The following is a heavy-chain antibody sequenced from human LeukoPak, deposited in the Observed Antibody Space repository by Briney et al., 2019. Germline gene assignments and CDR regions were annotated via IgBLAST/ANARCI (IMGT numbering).Heavy chain of an antibody. CDR1: GGSFTNCP. V-gene: IGHV1-69*13. CDR2: IMPMFGTT. J-gene: IGHJ1*01. D-gene: IGHD4-23*01. CDR3: ARGDSVPLGGGNLLRVLYFHD. Sequence: SVKVSCKASGGSFTNCPFHWVRQAPGQGLEWLGGIMPMFGTTDYAQNFQDRLTITADESTTTAYLELNSLRYEDSAVYYCARGDSVPLGGGNLLRVLYFHDWGQGTLVAVSS.